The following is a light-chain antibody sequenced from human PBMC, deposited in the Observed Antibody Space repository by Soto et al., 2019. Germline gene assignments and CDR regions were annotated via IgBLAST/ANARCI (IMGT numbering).Light chain of an antibody. Sequence: SVLTQPASVSGSPGQSIAISCTGTSSDVGGYNYVSWYQQHPGKAPKLMISEVSNRPSGVSNRFSGSKSGNTASLTISGLQAEDEADYYCSSYTSSSTYVFGTGTKVTV. CDR2: EVS. V-gene: IGLV2-14*01. J-gene: IGLJ1*01. CDR3: SSYTSSSTYV. CDR1: SSDVGGYNY.